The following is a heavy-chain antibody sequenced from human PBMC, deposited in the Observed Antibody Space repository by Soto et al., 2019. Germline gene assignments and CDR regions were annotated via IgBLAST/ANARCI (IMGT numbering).Heavy chain of an antibody. CDR3: ARVPPWGDAGRCYNTNYEF. D-gene: IGHD3-22*01. CDR2: INVGIGNT. CDR1: GHSFVAYA. Sequence: ASVKISCKSSGHSFVAYAIHWVRQAPGQRLQWMGWINVGIGNTKYAQDFHGRVTFTTDTAATTTFMDISSLRSEDAAVYYCARVPPWGDAGRCYNTNYEFWGQRNTVTAS. V-gene: IGHV1-3*01. J-gene: IGHJ6*02.